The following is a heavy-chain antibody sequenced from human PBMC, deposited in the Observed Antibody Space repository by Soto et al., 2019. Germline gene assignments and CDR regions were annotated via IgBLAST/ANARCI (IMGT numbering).Heavy chain of an antibody. V-gene: IGHV3-15*07. CDR1: GFTFSNAW. Sequence: GGSLRLSCAASGFTFSNAWMNWVRQGPGKGLEWVGRIKTKTEGETTDYAAPAKGRFIISRDDSKNTVYLQMNSLKTEDTAVYYCYDHAYWGQGTLVTVSS. J-gene: IGHJ4*02. CDR3: YDHAY. CDR2: IKTKTEGETT. D-gene: IGHD3-16*01.